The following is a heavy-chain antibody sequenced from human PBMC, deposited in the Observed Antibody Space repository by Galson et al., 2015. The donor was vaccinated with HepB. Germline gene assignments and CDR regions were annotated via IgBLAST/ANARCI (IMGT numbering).Heavy chain of an antibody. D-gene: IGHD3-10*01. V-gene: IGHV1-46*03. CDR3: ARDLAITMVQGAIKGYYYYMDV. CDR1: GYTFTSYY. Sequence: SVKVSCKASGYTFTSYYMHWVRQAPGQGLEWMGIINPSGGSTSYAQKFQGRVTMTRDTSTSTVYMELSSLRSEDTAVYYCARDLAITMVQGAIKGYYYYMDVWGKGTTVTVSS. CDR2: INPSGGST. J-gene: IGHJ6*03.